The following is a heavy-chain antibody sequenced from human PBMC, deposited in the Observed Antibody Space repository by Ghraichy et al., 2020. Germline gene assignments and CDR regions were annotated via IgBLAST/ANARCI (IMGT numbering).Heavy chain of an antibody. CDR2: IYSTETT. CDR3: ARSPRMDV. Sequence: LSLTCAASGFTVSSNYMNWVRQAPGKGLEWVSVIYSTETTYYADSVKGRFTISRDNSLNTLYLQMSSLRAEDTAVYYCARSPRMDVWGQGTTVTVSS. CDR1: GFTVSSNY. V-gene: IGHV3-53*01. J-gene: IGHJ6*02.